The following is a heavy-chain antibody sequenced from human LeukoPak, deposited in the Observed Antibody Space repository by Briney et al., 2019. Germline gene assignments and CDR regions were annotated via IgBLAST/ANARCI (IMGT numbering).Heavy chain of an antibody. V-gene: IGHV4-4*02. D-gene: IGHD3-9*01. J-gene: IGHJ4*02. CDR1: GGSISSSNW. Sequence: PSGTLSLTCAVSGGSISSSNWWSWVRQPPGKGLEWIWEIYHSGSTNYNPSLKSRVTISVDKSKNQFSLKLSSVTAADTAVYYCASRYFDWLLSFSGYFDYWGQGTLVTVSS. CDR3: ASRYFDWLLSFSGYFDY. CDR2: IYHSGST.